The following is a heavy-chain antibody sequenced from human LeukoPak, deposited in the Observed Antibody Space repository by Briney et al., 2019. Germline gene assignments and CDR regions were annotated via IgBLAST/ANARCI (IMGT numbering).Heavy chain of an antibody. CDR3: AQDFYDSSGYYYPGY. D-gene: IGHD3-22*01. CDR2: ISFDGSNK. V-gene: IGHV3-30*18. CDR1: GFTFSSYG. J-gene: IGHJ4*02. Sequence: GGSLRLSCAASGFTFSSYGTHWVRQAPGEGLDWVALISFDGSNKYYADSVKGRFTISRDNSKNMLYLQMNSLRAEDTAVYYCAQDFYDSSGYYYPGYWGQGTLVTVSS.